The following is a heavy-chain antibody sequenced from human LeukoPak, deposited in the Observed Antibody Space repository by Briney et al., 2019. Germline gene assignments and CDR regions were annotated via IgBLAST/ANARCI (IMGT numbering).Heavy chain of an antibody. J-gene: IGHJ4*02. CDR3: ARHISGRGRKFDY. Sequence: SETLSLTCTVSGGSISSYYWSWIRQPPGKGLEWIGYIYYSGSTNYNPSLKSRVTISVDTSKNQFSLKLSSVTAADTAVYYCARHISGRGRKFDYWGQGTLVTVSS. D-gene: IGHD3-9*01. CDR2: IYYSGST. CDR1: GGSISSYY. V-gene: IGHV4-59*08.